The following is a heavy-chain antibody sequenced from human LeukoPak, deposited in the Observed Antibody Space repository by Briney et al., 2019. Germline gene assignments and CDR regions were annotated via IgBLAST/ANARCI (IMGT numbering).Heavy chain of an antibody. CDR1: GSSFTSYW. D-gene: IGHD6-13*01. V-gene: IGHV5-51*01. CDR3: ARGTGSGWYPSLGHEYFQH. CDR2: IYPGDSDT. Sequence: GASLKISYKGSGSSFTSYWIGWVRPMPGKGLEWMGIIYPGDSDTRYSPSFQGQVTISADKSISTAYLQWSSLKASDTAMYYCARGTGSGWYPSLGHEYFQHWGQGTLVTVSS. J-gene: IGHJ1*01.